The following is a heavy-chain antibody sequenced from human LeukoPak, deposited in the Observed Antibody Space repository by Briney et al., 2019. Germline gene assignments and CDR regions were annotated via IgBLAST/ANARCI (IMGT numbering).Heavy chain of an antibody. CDR2: ISAYNGNT. CDR1: GFTFTSYG. Sequence: VASVKVSCKASGFTFTSYGISWVRQAPGQGLEWMGWISAYNGNTNYAQKLQGRVTMTTDTSTSTAYMELRSLRSDDTAVYYCAGGVYDFWSGLSWFDPWGQGTLVTVSS. D-gene: IGHD3-3*01. V-gene: IGHV1-18*01. CDR3: AGGVYDFWSGLSWFDP. J-gene: IGHJ5*02.